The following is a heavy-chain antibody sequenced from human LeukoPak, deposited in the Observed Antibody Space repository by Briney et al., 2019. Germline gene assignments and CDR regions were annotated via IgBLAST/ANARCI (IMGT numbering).Heavy chain of an antibody. CDR3: ARSSGYSYGRHFDY. CDR1: GGSFSGYY. Sequence: SETLSLTCAVYGGSFSGYYWSWIRQPPGKGLEWIGEINHSGSTNYNPSLKSRVTISVDTSRNQFSLKLSSVTAADTAVYYYARSSGYSYGRHFDYWGQGTLVTVSS. V-gene: IGHV4-34*01. J-gene: IGHJ4*02. D-gene: IGHD5-18*01. CDR2: INHSGST.